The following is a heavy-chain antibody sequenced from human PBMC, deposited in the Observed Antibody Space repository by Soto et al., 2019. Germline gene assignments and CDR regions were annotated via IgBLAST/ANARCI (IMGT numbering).Heavy chain of an antibody. CDR3: AREPAATLYYYGMDV. Sequence: ASVKVSCKASGYTFTSYDINWVRQATGQGLEWMGWMNPNSGNTGYAQKFQGRVTMTRNTSISTAYMELSRLRSEDTAVYYCAREPAATLYYYGMDVWGQGTTVTVSS. J-gene: IGHJ6*02. D-gene: IGHD2-15*01. V-gene: IGHV1-8*01. CDR2: MNPNSGNT. CDR1: GYTFTSYD.